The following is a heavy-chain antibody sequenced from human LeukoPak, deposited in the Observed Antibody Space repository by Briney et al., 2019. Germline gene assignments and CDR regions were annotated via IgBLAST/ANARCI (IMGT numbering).Heavy chain of an antibody. J-gene: IGHJ6*03. CDR1: GYTFTSYG. CDR2: MNPNSGNT. D-gene: IGHD2-21*01. CDR3: ARIKGQVISVGVGYYYYMDV. Sequence: GASVKVSCKASGYTFTSYGISWVRQATGQGLEWMGWMNPNSGNTGYAQKFQGRVTMTRNTSISTAYMELSSLRSEDTAVYYCARIKGQVISVGVGYYYYMDVWGKGTTVTVSS. V-gene: IGHV1-8*02.